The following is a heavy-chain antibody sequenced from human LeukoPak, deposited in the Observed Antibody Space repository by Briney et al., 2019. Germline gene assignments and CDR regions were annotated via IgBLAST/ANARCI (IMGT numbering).Heavy chain of an antibody. Sequence: SGVSLRLSCAASGFTVSSNYMSWVRQAPGKGLEWVSIIYSGGSTYYADSVKGRFTISRDNSKNTLYLQMNSLRAEDTAVYYCSSGEPPSGWGQGTLVTVSS. D-gene: IGHD3-10*01. J-gene: IGHJ4*02. V-gene: IGHV3-66*01. CDR1: GFTVSSNY. CDR3: SSGEPPSG. CDR2: IYSGGST.